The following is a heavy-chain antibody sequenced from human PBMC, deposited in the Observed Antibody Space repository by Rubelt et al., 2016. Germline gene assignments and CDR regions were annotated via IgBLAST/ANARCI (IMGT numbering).Heavy chain of an antibody. D-gene: IGHD2-15*01. CDR3: AKSGCSGGSCYFYYFDS. CDR2: ISGSGGST. CDR1: GFTFSSYA. V-gene: IGHV3-23*01. J-gene: IGHJ4*02. Sequence: GGSLRLSCAASGFTFSSYAMTWVRQAPGKGLEWVSAISGSGGSTYYADSVKGRFTISRDNSKNTLSLQMNSLRAEDTAIYYCAKSGCSGGSCYFYYFDSWGQGTLVTVSS.